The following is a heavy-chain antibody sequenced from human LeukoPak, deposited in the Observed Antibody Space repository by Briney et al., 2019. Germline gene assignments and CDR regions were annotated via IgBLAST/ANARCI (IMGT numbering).Heavy chain of an antibody. Sequence: PGGSLRLSCAASGFTFSDHYMDWVRQATGKGLEWVGRIRNKANSYTTQYAASVKGRFTISRDDSKNSLYLQMNSLKTEDTAVYYCARSSSTSSYGMDVWGQGTTVTVSS. D-gene: IGHD2-2*01. CDR2: IRNKANSYTT. CDR3: ARSSSTSSYGMDV. J-gene: IGHJ6*02. V-gene: IGHV3-72*01. CDR1: GFTFSDHY.